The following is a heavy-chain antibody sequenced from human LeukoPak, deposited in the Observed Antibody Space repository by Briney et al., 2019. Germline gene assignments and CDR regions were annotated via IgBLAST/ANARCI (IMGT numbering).Heavy chain of an antibody. CDR1: GYTFTSYA. CDR2: IIPIFGTA. CDR3: AREGCSGGSCYFDY. D-gene: IGHD2-15*01. V-gene: IGHV1-69*13. J-gene: IGHJ4*02. Sequence: GASVKVSCKASGYTFTSYAFSWVRQAPGQGLEWMGGIIPIFGTANYAQKFQGRVTITADESTSTAYMELSSLRSEDTAVYYCAREGCSGGSCYFDYWGQGTLVTVSS.